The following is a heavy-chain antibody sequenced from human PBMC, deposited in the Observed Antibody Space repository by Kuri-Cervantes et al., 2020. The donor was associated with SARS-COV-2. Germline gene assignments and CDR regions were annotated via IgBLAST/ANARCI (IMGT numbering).Heavy chain of an antibody. D-gene: IGHD6-19*01. Sequence: SETLSLTCNVSGGSISSTSSYWGWVRQPPGKGLEWIATIFYSGSIYYNPSLRGRVTISVDTSNNQFSLKVTSVTAADTAVYYCARDPWRADISGWKRPFDYWGQGTLVTVSS. V-gene: IGHV4-39*02. CDR3: ARDPWRADISGWKRPFDY. J-gene: IGHJ4*02. CDR1: GGSISSTSSY. CDR2: IFYSGSI.